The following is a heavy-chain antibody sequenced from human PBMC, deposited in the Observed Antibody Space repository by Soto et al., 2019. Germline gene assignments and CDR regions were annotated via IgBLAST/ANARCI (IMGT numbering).Heavy chain of an antibody. V-gene: IGHV4-4*07. J-gene: IGHJ6*02. CDR1: RGSINDYY. CDR2: IFGGGST. CDR3: ARESGGYYYGWGTRHYHYSYALDV. D-gene: IGHD3-10*01. Sequence: QVQLQESGPVVVKPSETLSLSCAVSRGSINDYYWTWIRQPAGKGLEWIGHIFGGGSTNYNPSLSIRVTLSVDTSKSQVSLKLSSVTAADTAVYYCARESGGYYYGWGTRHYHYSYALDVWGQGTTVTVSS.